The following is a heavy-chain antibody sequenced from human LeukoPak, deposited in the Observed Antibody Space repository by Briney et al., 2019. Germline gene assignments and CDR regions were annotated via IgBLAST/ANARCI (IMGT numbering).Heavy chain of an antibody. V-gene: IGHV3-30-3*01. J-gene: IGHJ6*03. CDR2: ISYDGSNK. CDR1: GFTFSSYA. D-gene: IGHD2-2*01. CDR3: ARGDGGYCSSTSCYYYTDV. Sequence: PGRSLRLSCAASGFTFSSYAMHWVRQAPGKGLEWVAVISYDGSNKYYADSVKGRFTISRDNSKNTLYLQMNSLRAEDTAVYYCARGDGGYCSSTSCYYYTDVWGKGTTVTVSS.